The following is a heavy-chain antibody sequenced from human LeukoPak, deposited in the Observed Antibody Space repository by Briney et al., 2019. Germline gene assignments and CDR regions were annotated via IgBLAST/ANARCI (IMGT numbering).Heavy chain of an antibody. D-gene: IGHD3-10*01. J-gene: IGHJ4*02. CDR3: ARGPTMVRGVIIPLDY. CDR1: GGSISSGSYY. V-gene: IGHV4-61*02. Sequence: PSETLSLTCTVSGGSISSGSYYWSWIRQPAGKGLEWIGRIYTSGSTNYNPSLKSRVTISVDTSKNQFSLKLSSVTAADTAVYYCARGPTMVRGVIIPLDYWGQGTLVTVSS. CDR2: IYTSGST.